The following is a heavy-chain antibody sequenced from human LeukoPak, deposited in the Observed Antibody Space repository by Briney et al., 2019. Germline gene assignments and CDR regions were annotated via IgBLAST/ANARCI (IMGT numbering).Heavy chain of an antibody. J-gene: IGHJ4*02. Sequence: ASVKVSCKASGYTFTSYDINWVRQATGQGLEWMGWMNPNSGNTGYAQKFQGRVTMTRNTSISTAYMELSSLRSDDTAVYYCARNYYNSGGYYSGADYWGQGTLVTVSS. V-gene: IGHV1-8*01. D-gene: IGHD3-22*01. CDR3: ARNYYNSGGYYSGADY. CDR2: MNPNSGNT. CDR1: GYTFTSYD.